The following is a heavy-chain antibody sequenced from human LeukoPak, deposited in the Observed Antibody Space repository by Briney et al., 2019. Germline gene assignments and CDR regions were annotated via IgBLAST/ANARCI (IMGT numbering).Heavy chain of an antibody. V-gene: IGHV3-30*03. J-gene: IGHJ4*02. D-gene: IGHD4-23*01. CDR1: GFTFSKYG. CDR3: ARGSLFGYGGNEHFDY. Sequence: GGSLRLSCAASGFTFSKYGMHWVRQAPGKGLEWVAVISYDGSNKYYADSVKGRFTISRDNSKNTLYLQMNSLRAEDTAVYYCARGSLFGYGGNEHFDYWGQGTLVTVSS. CDR2: ISYDGSNK.